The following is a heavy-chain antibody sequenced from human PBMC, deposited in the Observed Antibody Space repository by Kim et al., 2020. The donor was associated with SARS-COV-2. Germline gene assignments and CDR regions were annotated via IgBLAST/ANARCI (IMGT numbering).Heavy chain of an antibody. V-gene: IGHV3-21*01. CDR2: ISSSSSYI. CDR3: ARDIQPDDYDSSGYRVDY. Sequence: GGSLRLSCAASGFTFSSYSMNWVRQAPGKGLEWVSSISSSSSYIYYADSVKGRFTISRDNAKNSLYLQMNSLRAEDTAVYYCARDIQPDDYDSSGYRVDYWGQGTLVTVSS. D-gene: IGHD3-22*01. CDR1: GFTFSSYS. J-gene: IGHJ4*02.